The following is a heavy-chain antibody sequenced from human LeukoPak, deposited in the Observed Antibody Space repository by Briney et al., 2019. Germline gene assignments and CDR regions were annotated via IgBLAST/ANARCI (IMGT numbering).Heavy chain of an antibody. Sequence: GGSLRLSCAASGFSFSGYEMNWVRQAPGKGLEWVSYISSTGGSIYYADSVKGRFTISRDNAENSLYLQLNSLRGEDTAVYYCATLTGHFGMDVWGQGTTVTVSS. CDR2: ISSTGGSI. V-gene: IGHV3-48*03. CDR1: GFSFSGYE. J-gene: IGHJ6*02. CDR3: ATLTGHFGMDV. D-gene: IGHD7-27*01.